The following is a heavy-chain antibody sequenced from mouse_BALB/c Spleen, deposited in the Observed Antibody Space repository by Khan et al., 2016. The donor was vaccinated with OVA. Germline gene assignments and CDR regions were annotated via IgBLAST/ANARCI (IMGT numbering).Heavy chain of an antibody. CDR3: ARKLFNKVVATPFAY. CDR1: GFTFSNYA. D-gene: IGHD1-1*01. V-gene: IGHV5-9-3*01. CDR2: ISSGGSFT. J-gene: IGHJ3*01. Sequence: EVELVESGGGLVKPGGSLKLSCAASGFTFSNYAMSWVRQTPEKRLEWVATISSGGSFTYYPDSVQGRFPFSRDNAKNTLYLQMSSLRSEDTDVYYCARKLFNKVVATPFAYGGQGTLVTVSA.